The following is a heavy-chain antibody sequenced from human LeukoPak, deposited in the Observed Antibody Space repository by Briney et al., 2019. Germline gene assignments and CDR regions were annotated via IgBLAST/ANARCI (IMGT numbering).Heavy chain of an antibody. D-gene: IGHD2-2*02. CDR1: GFTFSSYG. J-gene: IGHJ4*02. V-gene: IGHV3-33*06. CDR2: IWYDGSNK. CDR3: AKEHCSSTSCYRGGYYFDY. Sequence: GGSLRLSCAASGFTFSSYGMHWVRQAPGKGLEWGAVIWYDGSNKYYADSVKGRFTISRDNSKNTLYLKMNSLRAEDTAVYYCAKEHCSSTSCYRGGYYFDYWGQGTLVTVSS.